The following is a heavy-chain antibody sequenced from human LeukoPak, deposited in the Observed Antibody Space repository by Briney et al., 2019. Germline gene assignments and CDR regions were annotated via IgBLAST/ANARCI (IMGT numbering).Heavy chain of an antibody. CDR1: GGSFSGYY. CDR2: INHSGST. Sequence: SETLSLTCAVYGGSFSGYYWSWIRQPPGKGLEWIGEINHSGSTNYNPSLKSRVTISVDTSKNQFSLKLSSVTAGDTAVYYCASLGYCSGGSCYYYGMDVWGQGTTVTVSS. CDR3: ASLGYCSGGSCYYYGMDV. V-gene: IGHV4-34*01. J-gene: IGHJ6*02. D-gene: IGHD2-15*01.